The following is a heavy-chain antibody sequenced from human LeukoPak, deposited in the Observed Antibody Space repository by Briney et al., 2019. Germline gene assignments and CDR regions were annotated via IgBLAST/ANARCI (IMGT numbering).Heavy chain of an antibody. D-gene: IGHD6-13*01. CDR3: ARGGPTNYSSSWYGGFDP. Sequence: ASVKVSCKASGYTFTSYDINWMRQATGQGLEWMGWMNPNSGNTGYAQKFQGRVTITRNTSISTAYMELSSLRSEDTAVYYCARGGPTNYSSSWYGGFDPWGQGTLVTVSS. J-gene: IGHJ5*02. V-gene: IGHV1-8*03. CDR1: GYTFTSYD. CDR2: MNPNSGNT.